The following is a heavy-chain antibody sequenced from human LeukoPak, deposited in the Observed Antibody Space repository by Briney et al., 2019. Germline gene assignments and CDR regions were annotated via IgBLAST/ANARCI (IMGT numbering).Heavy chain of an antibody. J-gene: IGHJ4*02. V-gene: IGHV3-73*01. D-gene: IGHD3-16*02. Sequence: GGSLKLSCAASGFIFSGSAMHWVRQASGKGLEWVGRIRSKVNSYATAYAASVKGRFTISRDDSKNTAYLQMSSLKTEDTAVYYCTRLADDYVWGSYRELDYWGQGTLVTVSS. CDR1: GFIFSGSA. CDR2: IRSKVNSYAT. CDR3: TRLADDYVWGSYRELDY.